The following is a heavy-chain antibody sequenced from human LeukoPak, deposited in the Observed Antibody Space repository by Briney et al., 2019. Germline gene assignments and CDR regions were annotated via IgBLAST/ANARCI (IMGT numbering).Heavy chain of an antibody. J-gene: IGHJ4*02. Sequence: SETLSLTCSVSGYSISSAYYWGWIRQPPGKGLEWIGTMYHSGSTNYNPSLKSRVTISVDTSKNQFSLKLSSVTAADTAVYYCARLYSGSFLDYWGQGTLVTVSS. V-gene: IGHV4-38-2*02. D-gene: IGHD1-26*01. CDR3: ARLYSGSFLDY. CDR2: MYHSGST. CDR1: GYSISSAYY.